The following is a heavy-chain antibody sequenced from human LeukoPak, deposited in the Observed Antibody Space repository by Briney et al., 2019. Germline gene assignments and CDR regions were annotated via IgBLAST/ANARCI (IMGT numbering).Heavy chain of an antibody. V-gene: IGHV3-74*01. D-gene: IGHD3-9*01. CDR1: GFTFSSYW. J-gene: IGHJ6*02. CDR3: TRDLMDYGVSTGLHHYYMDV. CDR2: INGDGRNI. Sequence: GGSLRLSCVASGFTFSSYWMHWVRQDPRKGLVWVSRINGDGRNINYADSVRGRSTISRDNAKNTLYLQMNTLRVEDTAVYYCTRDLMDYGVSTGLHHYYMDVWGQGTTVTVSS.